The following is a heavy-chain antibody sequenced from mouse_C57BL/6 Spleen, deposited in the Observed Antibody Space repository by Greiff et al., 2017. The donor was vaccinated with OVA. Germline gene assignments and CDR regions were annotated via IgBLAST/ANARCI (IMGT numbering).Heavy chain of an antibody. J-gene: IGHJ1*03. CDR2: ISDGGSYT. Sequence: EVMLVESGGGLVKPGGSLKLSCAASGFTFSSYAMSWVRQTPEKRLEWVATISDGGSYTYYPDNVKGRFTISRDNAKNNLYLQMSHLKSEDTAMYYCATFYYGSSPWYFEVWGTGTTVTVSS. D-gene: IGHD1-1*01. V-gene: IGHV5-4*03. CDR1: GFTFSSYA. CDR3: ATFYYGSSPWYFEV.